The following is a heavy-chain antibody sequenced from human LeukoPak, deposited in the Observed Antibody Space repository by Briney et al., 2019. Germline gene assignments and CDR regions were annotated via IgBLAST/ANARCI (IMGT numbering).Heavy chain of an antibody. D-gene: IGHD1-26*01. CDR2: IKQDGTEK. J-gene: IGHJ4*02. Sequence: GGSLRLSCAASGFTFSTYWMNWVRQAPGKGLEWVANIKQDGTEKHYVDSEKGRFTISRDNANNSLYLQMNSLRAEDTAVYYCARGYYPPEYWGPGTLVTVSS. CDR1: GFTFSTYW. CDR3: ARGYYPPEY. V-gene: IGHV3-7*05.